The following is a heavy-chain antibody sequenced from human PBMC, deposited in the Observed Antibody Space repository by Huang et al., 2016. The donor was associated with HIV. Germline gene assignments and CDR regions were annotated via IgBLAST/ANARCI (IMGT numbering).Heavy chain of an antibody. D-gene: IGHD3-22*01. CDR2: INSDGVST. CDR1: GFSISSYW. CDR3: ARDPRIQSWLNFFDY. V-gene: IGHV3-74*01. Sequence: EVQLVESGGGLVQPGGSLRLSCAASGFSISSYWMHWVRQAPGKGLVWGSRINSDGVSTSYADSVKCRFTISRDNAKNTLYLQMNSLRAEDTAVYYCARDPRIQSWLNFFDYWGQGTLVSVSS. J-gene: IGHJ4*02.